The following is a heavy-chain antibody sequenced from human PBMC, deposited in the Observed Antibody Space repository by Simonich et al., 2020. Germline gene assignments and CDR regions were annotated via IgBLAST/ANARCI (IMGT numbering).Heavy chain of an antibody. D-gene: IGHD2-15*01. CDR1: GYTFTSYG. Sequence: QVQLVQSGAEVKKPGASVKVSCKASGYTFTSYGIRGVRQAPGQGLEWMVWISTYKGNTNYAPKLQGRVTMTTDTSTSTAYMELRSLRSDDTAVYYCARASRGTWWYYYFDYWGQGTLVTVSS. V-gene: IGHV1-18*01. J-gene: IGHJ4*02. CDR2: ISTYKGNT. CDR3: ARASRGTWWYYYFDY.